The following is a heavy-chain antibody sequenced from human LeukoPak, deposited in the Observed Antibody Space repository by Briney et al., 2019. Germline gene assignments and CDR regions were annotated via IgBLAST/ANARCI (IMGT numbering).Heavy chain of an antibody. Sequence: PGGSLRLSCAASGFTFSSYGMHWVRQAPGKGLEWVAVISYDGSNKYYADSVKGRFTISRDNSKNTLYLQMNSLRAEDTAVYYCAKGVWDLVTYPNWFDPWGQGTLVTVSS. CDR2: ISYDGSNK. D-gene: IGHD3-9*01. V-gene: IGHV3-30*18. CDR1: GFTFSSYG. J-gene: IGHJ5*02. CDR3: AKGVWDLVTYPNWFDP.